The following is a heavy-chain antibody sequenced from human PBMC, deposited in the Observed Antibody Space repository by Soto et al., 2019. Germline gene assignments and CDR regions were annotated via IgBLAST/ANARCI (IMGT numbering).Heavy chain of an antibody. D-gene: IGHD2-15*01. CDR3: ARGVVAATLDNLFDP. CDR2: MNPNSGNT. V-gene: IGHV1-8*01. J-gene: IGHJ5*02. Sequence: ASVKVSCKASGYTFTSYDINWVRQATGQGLEWMGWMNPNSGNTGYAQKFQGRVTMTRNTSISTAYMELSSLRSEDTAVYYCARGVVAATLDNLFDPWGQGTLVTVSS. CDR1: GYTFTSYD.